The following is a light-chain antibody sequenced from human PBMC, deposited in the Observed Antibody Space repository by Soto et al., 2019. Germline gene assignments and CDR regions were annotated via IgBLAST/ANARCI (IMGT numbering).Light chain of an antibody. CDR1: SSNIGSNT. V-gene: IGLV1-44*01. J-gene: IGLJ2*01. CDR3: VAWDDSLNGYVV. CDR2: SNN. Sequence: QSALTQPPSASGTPGQRVTISCSGSSSNIGSNTVNWYQQLPGTAPKLVIYSNNQLHSGVHDRFSGSKSGTSASLAISGRQSEDEADYYCVAWDDSLNGYVVFGGGTKVTVL.